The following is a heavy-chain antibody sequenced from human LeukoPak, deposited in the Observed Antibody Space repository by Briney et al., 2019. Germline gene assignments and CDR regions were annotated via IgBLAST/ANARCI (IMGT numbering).Heavy chain of an antibody. J-gene: IGHJ5*02. CDR1: GGSISSGDYY. Sequence: PSQTLSLTCTVSGGSISSGDYYWSWIRQPPGKGLEWIGYIYYSGNTYYNPSLKSRVTKSVDTSKNQFSLKLTSVTAADTAVYYCARGSPLYNWFDPWGQGTLVTVSS. CDR3: ARGSPLYNWFDP. V-gene: IGHV4-30-4*01. CDR2: IYYSGNT.